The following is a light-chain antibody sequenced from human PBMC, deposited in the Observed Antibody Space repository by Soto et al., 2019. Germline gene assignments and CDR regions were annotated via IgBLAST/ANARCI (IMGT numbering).Light chain of an antibody. J-gene: IGLJ3*02. CDR3: LFVHNGGRV. Sequence: QAVVTQEPSLTVSPGGTVTLTCGFTTGAVSSGHYPYWFQQKPGQVPKTLIYDTSNKLSWTPARFSGSLLGGKSALTLSGAQPEDEAEYYCLFVHNGGRVFGGGTKLTVL. CDR2: DTS. CDR1: TGAVSSGHY. V-gene: IGLV7-46*01.